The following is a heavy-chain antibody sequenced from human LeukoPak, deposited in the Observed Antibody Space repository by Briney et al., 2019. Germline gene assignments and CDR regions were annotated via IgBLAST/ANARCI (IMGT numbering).Heavy chain of an antibody. CDR1: GFSFSNYN. J-gene: IGHJ4*02. CDR3: ARDSSTWY. D-gene: IGHD6-13*01. V-gene: IGHV3-48*01. Sequence: GGSLRLSCSASGFSFSNYNMNWVRQAPGKGLEWISYISYSSRTTHYADSLKGRFTISRDNAANSLYLQMNSLRAEDTAVYYCARDSSTWYWGQGTLVTVSS. CDR2: ISYSSRTT.